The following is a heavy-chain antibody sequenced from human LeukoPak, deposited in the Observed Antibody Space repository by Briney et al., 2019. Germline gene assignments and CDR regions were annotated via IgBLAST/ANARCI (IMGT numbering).Heavy chain of an antibody. CDR3: ARERTRGYCSSTSRYMSYGY. CDR1: GYTFTGYY. D-gene: IGHD2-2*02. Sequence: ASVKVSCKASGYTFTGYYMHWVRQAPGQGLEWMGWINPNSGGTNYAQKFQGRVTMTRDTSISTAYMELSRLRSDDTAVYYCARERTRGYCSSTSRYMSYGYWGQGTLVTVSS. J-gene: IGHJ4*02. CDR2: INPNSGGT. V-gene: IGHV1-2*02.